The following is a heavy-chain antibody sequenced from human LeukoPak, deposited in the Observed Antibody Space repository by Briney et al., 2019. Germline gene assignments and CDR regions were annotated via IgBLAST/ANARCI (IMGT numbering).Heavy chain of an antibody. Sequence: GRSLRLSCAASGFTFSSYGMHWVRQAPGKGLEWVAVISYDGSNKYYADSVKGRFTISRDNSKNTLYLQMNSLRAEDTAVYYCAKVNYGPGMDVWGQGTTVTVSS. CDR3: AKVNYGPGMDV. J-gene: IGHJ6*02. V-gene: IGHV3-30*18. D-gene: IGHD4-17*01. CDR2: ISYDGSNK. CDR1: GFTFSSYG.